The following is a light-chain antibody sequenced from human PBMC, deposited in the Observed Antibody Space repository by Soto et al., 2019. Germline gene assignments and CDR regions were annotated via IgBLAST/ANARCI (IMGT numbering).Light chain of an antibody. CDR1: TSNIGSKT. J-gene: IGLJ2*01. V-gene: IGLV1-44*01. CDR2: NNN. CDR3: ATWDDSLPAV. Sequence: QSVLTQPPSASGTPGQRVTISCSGSTSNIGSKTVSWYQQLPGSAPRVLIYNNNDRPSGVPDRFSGSKSGTSASLAISGLQSEDEADYYCATWDDSLPAVFGGGTKLTVL.